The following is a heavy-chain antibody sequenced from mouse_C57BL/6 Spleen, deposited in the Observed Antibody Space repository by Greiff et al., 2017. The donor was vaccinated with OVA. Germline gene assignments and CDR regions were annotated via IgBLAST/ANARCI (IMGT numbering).Heavy chain of an antibody. D-gene: IGHD1-1*01. J-gene: IGHJ1*03. Sequence: QVQLQQPGAELVKPGASVKLSCKASGYPFTSYWMHWVKQRPGRGLEWIGRFDPKSGGTKYNEKFKSKATLTVDKPSSSAYMQLSSLTSEDSAVYYCASYYYGSDWYFDVWGTGTTGTVSS. CDR2: FDPKSGGT. V-gene: IGHV1-72*01. CDR3: ASYYYGSDWYFDV. CDR1: GYPFTSYW.